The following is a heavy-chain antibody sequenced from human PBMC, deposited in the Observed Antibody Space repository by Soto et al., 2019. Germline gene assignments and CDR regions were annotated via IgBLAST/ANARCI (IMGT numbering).Heavy chain of an antibody. CDR1: GFNFASYG. CDR3: ARGGVNDYGYADY. V-gene: IGHV1-18*04. D-gene: IGHD5-18*01. Sequence: QVQLVQSGAEVRKPGASVKVSCRTSGFNFASYGFNWVRQAPGQGLEWMGWVSVYNGHTKFQEKFQARVTLTTDTATTTAYMELRSLRSDDTAVYYCARGGVNDYGYADYWGQGTLFTVSS. CDR2: VSVYNGHT. J-gene: IGHJ4*02.